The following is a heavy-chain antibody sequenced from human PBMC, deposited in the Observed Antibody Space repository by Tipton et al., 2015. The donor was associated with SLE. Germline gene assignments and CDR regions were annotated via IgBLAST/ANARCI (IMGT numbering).Heavy chain of an antibody. CDR3: AKDKEATVYYFDY. D-gene: IGHD4-17*01. V-gene: IGHV3-23*01. Sequence: SLRLSCAASGFTFSSYAMSWVRQAPGKGLEWVSTISGSGGSTYYADSVKGRFIISRDNSKNTLYMQMDSLSAEDTAVYYCAKDKEATVYYFDYWGQGTLVTVSS. CDR1: GFTFSSYA. J-gene: IGHJ4*02. CDR2: ISGSGGST.